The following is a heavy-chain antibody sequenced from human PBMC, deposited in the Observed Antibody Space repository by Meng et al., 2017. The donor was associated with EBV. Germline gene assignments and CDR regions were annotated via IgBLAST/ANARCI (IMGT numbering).Heavy chain of an antibody. D-gene: IGHD3-10*01. V-gene: IGHV1-69*01. J-gene: IGHJ4*02. Sequence: VQVVESAAEVKKPGSAGKVSCKTSGGPFRYYAISWVRQAPGQGLEWLGGFLPRLGAPNYAQKFHGRVKITADESTSTHYMDLSSLRSEDTAIYYCASESGRGYTPDYWGQGTLVTVSS. CDR1: GGPFRYYA. CDR2: FLPRLGAP. CDR3: ASESGRGYTPDY.